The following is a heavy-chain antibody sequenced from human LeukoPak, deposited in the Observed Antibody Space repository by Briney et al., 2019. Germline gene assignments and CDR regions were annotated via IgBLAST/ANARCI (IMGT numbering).Heavy chain of an antibody. CDR2: IKLDGSEK. Sequence: GGSLRLSCAASGVTFSSYWMSWVRQAPGKGLEWVANIKLDGSEKNYVDSAKGRFTISRDNAKNSLYLQMNSLRAEDTAVYYCAKLVNYWGQGLLVTVSS. J-gene: IGHJ4*02. D-gene: IGHD2-8*02. CDR1: GVTFSSYW. V-gene: IGHV3-7*03. CDR3: AKLVNY.